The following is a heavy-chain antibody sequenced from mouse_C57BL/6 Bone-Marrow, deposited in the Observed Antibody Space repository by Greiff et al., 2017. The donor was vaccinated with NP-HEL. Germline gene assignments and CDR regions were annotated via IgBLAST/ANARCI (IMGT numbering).Heavy chain of an antibody. CDR3: ARAEDYGSSPAWFAY. Sequence: EVQRVESGGGLVKPGGSLKLSCAASGFTFSDYGMHWVRQAPEKGLEWVAYISSGSSTIYYADTVKGRFTISRDNAKNTLFLQMTSLRSEDTAMYYCARAEDYGSSPAWFAYWGQGTLVTVSA. CDR2: ISSGSSTI. J-gene: IGHJ3*01. D-gene: IGHD1-1*01. CDR1: GFTFSDYG. V-gene: IGHV5-17*01.